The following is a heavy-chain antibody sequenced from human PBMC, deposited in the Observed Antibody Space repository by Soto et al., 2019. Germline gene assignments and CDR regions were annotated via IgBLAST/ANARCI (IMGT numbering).Heavy chain of an antibody. D-gene: IGHD2-15*01. V-gene: IGHV1-69*02. CDR2: IIPILGIA. CDR3: ARGTEDIVVVVAANEAFDI. Sequence: QVQLVQSGAEVKKPGSSVKVSCQASGGTFSSYTISWVRQSPGQGLEWMGRIIPILGIANYAQKFQGRVTITADKSASTAYMELSSLRSEDTAVYYCARGTEDIVVVVAANEAFDIWGQGTMVTVSS. J-gene: IGHJ3*02. CDR1: GGTFSSYT.